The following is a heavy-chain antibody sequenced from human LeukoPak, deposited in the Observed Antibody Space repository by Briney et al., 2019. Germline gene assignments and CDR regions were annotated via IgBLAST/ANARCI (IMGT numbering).Heavy chain of an antibody. CDR2: IWSDGSNE. D-gene: IGHD3-3*01. J-gene: IGHJ4*02. V-gene: IGHV3-33*01. CDR3: ARTEEFGVVYYFDY. CDR1: GFTLSYYG. Sequence: GRSLRLSCAASGFTLSYYGMHWVRQAPGKGLEWVALIWSDGSNENYADSVKGRFTISRDTPRNTLYLQMHSLRAEDTAVYYCARTEEFGVVYYFDYWGQGTLVTVSS.